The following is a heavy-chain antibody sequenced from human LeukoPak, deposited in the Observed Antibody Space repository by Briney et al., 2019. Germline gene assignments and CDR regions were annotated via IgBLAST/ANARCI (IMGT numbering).Heavy chain of an antibody. D-gene: IGHD1-1*01. CDR2: ISGSGDGT. CDR3: ARDPRTVRI. CDR1: GFTFSDYY. J-gene: IGHJ4*02. V-gene: IGHV3-11*04. Sequence: GGSLRLSCAASGFTFSDYYMSWIRQAPGKGLEWLSYISGSGDGTNYAGSVRGRFTISRDNAKNSLYLQMNSLRVEDTAVYYCARDPRTVRIWGQGTLVTVSS.